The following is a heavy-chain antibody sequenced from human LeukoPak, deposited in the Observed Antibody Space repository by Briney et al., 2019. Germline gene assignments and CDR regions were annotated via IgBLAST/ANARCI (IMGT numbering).Heavy chain of an antibody. D-gene: IGHD3-10*01. J-gene: IGHJ6*02. CDR1: GFPFSPYT. CDR3: ARDGYYGSGSYYGMDV. Sequence: PGGSLRLSCATSGFPFSPYTVNWVRQAPGKGLEWVSFISSSNSHIHYADSVKGRFTISRDNSKNTLYLQMNSLRAEDTAVYYCARDGYYGSGSYYGMDVWGQGTTVTVSS. V-gene: IGHV3-21*01. CDR2: ISSSNSHI.